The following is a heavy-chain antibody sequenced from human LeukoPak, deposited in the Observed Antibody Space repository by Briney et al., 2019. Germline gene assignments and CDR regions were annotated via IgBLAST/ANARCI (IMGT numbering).Heavy chain of an antibody. D-gene: IGHD1-26*01. CDR3: SRESGPFCPFGH. J-gene: IGHJ4*02. V-gene: IGHV4-4*02. CDR1: GGSITTTNY. Sequence: SETLSLTCGVSGGSITTTNYWSWVRQPPGGGLEWIGEISLAGRTRYNPSLKSRVNISIDESKNHLYLNLASVTAADTAVYYCSRESGPFCPFGHWGQGTLVAVTS. CDR2: ISLAGRT.